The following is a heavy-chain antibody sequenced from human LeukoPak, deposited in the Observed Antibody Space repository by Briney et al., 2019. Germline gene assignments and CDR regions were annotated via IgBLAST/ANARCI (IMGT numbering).Heavy chain of an antibody. Sequence: GGSLRLSCAASGFTFSSSWMNWVRQAPGKGLAWVANINGDGSNKYYVDSLKGRFTVSRNNGKNSLYLQVNSLRDDDAAVYYCARPFGSGTYYQFDLWGQGTLVTVSS. D-gene: IGHD3-10*01. CDR1: GFTFSSSW. J-gene: IGHJ4*02. V-gene: IGHV3-7*04. CDR3: ARPFGSGTYYQFDL. CDR2: INGDGSNK.